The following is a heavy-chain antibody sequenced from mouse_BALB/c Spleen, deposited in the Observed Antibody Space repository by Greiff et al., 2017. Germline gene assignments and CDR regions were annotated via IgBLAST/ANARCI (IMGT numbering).Heavy chain of an antibody. CDR3: ASSYGNYDYAMDY. CDR1: GYTFTDYA. D-gene: IGHD2-10*02. V-gene: IGHV1S137*01. J-gene: IGHJ4*01. Sequence: VKLQESGAELVRPGVSVKISCKGSGYTFTDYAMHWVKQSHAKSLEWIGVISTYYGDASYNQKFKGKATMTVDKSSSTAYMELARLTSEDSAIYYCASSYGNYDYAMDYWGQGTSVTVSS. CDR2: ISTYYGDA.